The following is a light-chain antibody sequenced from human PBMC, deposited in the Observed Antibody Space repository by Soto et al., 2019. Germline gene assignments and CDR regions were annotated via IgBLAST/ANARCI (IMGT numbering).Light chain of an antibody. Sequence: EIVLTQSPGTLSLYTGETATLSCRASQSVARDLTWYQQKPGQAPRLLISRASTGATGIPDRFSGSGSGTDFTLTINRLEPEDSAVYYCQQHTISMYTFGQGTRLEI. CDR1: QSVARD. CDR2: RAS. CDR3: QQHTISMYT. V-gene: IGKV3-20*01. J-gene: IGKJ5*01.